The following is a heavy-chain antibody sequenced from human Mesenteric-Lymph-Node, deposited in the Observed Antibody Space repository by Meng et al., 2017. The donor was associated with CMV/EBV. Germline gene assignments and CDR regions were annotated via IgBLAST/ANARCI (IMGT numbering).Heavy chain of an antibody. D-gene: IGHD2-2*02. Sequence: SETLSLTCTVSGGSVSSGSYYWSWIRQPPGKGLEWIGYIYYSGSTNYNPSLKSRVTISVDTSKNQFSLKLSSVTAADTAVYYCARGEGEYCSSTSCYNPTYYYYGMDVWGQGTTVTVSS. CDR1: GGSVSSGSYY. J-gene: IGHJ6*02. V-gene: IGHV4-61*01. CDR2: IYYSGST. CDR3: ARGEGEYCSSTSCYNPTYYYYGMDV.